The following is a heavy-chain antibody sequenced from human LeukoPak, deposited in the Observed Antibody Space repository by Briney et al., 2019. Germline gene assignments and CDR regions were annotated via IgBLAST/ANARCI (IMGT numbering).Heavy chain of an antibody. V-gene: IGHV4-59*01. CDR3: ARETYSNYFPYGMDV. CDR1: GGSISKYY. Sequence: PSETLSLTCSVSGGSISKYYWHWIRQPPGKGLEWIGYVSDSGSTNYNPSLKSRVTVSVDTPKKQFSLKLSSVTAADTAVYYCARETYSNYFPYGMDVWGQGTTVTVSS. D-gene: IGHD4-11*01. CDR2: VSDSGST. J-gene: IGHJ6*02.